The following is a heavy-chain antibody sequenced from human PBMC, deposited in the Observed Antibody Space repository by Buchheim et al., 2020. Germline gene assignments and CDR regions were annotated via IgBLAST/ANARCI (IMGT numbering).Heavy chain of an antibody. Sequence: QVQLQQWGAGLLKPSETLSLTCAVYGGSFSDYYWSWIRQPPGKGLEWIGEINHSGSTNYNPSLKSRVTISVDNSKNTFSLKLSSVTAPDTAVYYCARGYGYNLYYFDYWGQGTL. V-gene: IGHV4-34*01. J-gene: IGHJ4*02. CDR1: GGSFSDYY. CDR3: ARGYGYNLYYFDY. CDR2: INHSGST. D-gene: IGHD5-24*01.